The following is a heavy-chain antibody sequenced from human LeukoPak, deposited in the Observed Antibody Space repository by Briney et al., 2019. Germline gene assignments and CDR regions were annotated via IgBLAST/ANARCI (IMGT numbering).Heavy chain of an antibody. Sequence: SVKVSCKASGGTFSSYAISWVRQAPGQGLEWMGGIIPIFGTANYAQKFQGRVTITADESTSTAYMELSSLRSEGTAVYYCARVPHYSNSPFDYWGQGTLVTVSS. CDR2: IIPIFGTA. V-gene: IGHV1-69*13. D-gene: IGHD4-11*01. CDR1: GGTFSSYA. J-gene: IGHJ4*02. CDR3: ARVPHYSNSPFDY.